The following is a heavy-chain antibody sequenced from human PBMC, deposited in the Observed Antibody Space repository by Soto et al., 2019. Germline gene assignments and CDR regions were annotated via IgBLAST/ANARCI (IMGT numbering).Heavy chain of an antibody. D-gene: IGHD2-15*01. V-gene: IGHV4-59*01. CDR3: ARDVVVVAADYYYYYMDV. CDR2: IYYSGST. CDR1: GGSINSYY. J-gene: IGHJ6*03. Sequence: SETLSLTCTVSGGSINSYYWSWIRQPPGKGLEWIGYIYYSGSTNYNPSLKSRVTISVDTSKNQFSLKLSSVTAADTAVYYCARDVVVVAADYYYYYMDVWGKGTTVTVSS.